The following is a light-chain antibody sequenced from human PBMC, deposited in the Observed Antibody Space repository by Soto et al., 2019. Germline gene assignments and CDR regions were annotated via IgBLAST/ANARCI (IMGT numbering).Light chain of an antibody. CDR2: KAS. J-gene: IGKJ2*01. V-gene: IGKV1-5*03. CDR3: QQYDSYSYT. Sequence: DIQMTQSPSTLSAPVGDRVTITCRASQTISAWLAWYQQKPGKAPKLLIYKASNLESGVPSRFSGSGSGTEFTLTISSLQPDDFATYYCQQYDSYSYTFGQGTKLEIK. CDR1: QTISAW.